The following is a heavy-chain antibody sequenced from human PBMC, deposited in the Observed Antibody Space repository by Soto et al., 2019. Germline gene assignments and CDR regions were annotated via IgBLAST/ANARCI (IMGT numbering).Heavy chain of an antibody. V-gene: IGHV4-34*01. Sequence: PSETLSLTCAVYGGSFSGYYWSWIRQPPGKGLEWIGEINHSGSTNYNPSLKSRVTISVDTSKNQFSLKLSSVTAADTAVYYCARGHYYDSSGYYYAPLYYYYYGMDVWGQGTTVTVSS. CDR3: ARGHYYDSSGYYYAPLYYYYYGMDV. CDR1: GGSFSGYY. J-gene: IGHJ6*02. CDR2: INHSGST. D-gene: IGHD3-22*01.